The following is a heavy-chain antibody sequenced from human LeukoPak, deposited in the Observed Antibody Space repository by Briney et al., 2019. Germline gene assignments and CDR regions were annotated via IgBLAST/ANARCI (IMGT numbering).Heavy chain of an antibody. CDR3: ARGYDIADGMDV. CDR1: GFTFNIFS. CDR2: IGSSGDGAI. Sequence: GGSLRLSCAASGFTFNIFSMNWVRQAPGKGLEWLSYIGSSGDGAIFYRDSVKGRFTVSRDNAKNSLYLQMDSLRDEDTAVYYCARGYDIADGMDVWGQGTTVTVSS. D-gene: IGHD3-9*01. J-gene: IGHJ6*02. V-gene: IGHV3-48*02.